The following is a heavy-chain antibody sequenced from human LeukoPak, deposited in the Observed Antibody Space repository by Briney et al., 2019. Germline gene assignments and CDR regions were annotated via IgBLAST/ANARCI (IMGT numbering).Heavy chain of an antibody. V-gene: IGHV4-59*01. J-gene: IGHJ6*02. CDR3: ARSYDSRGYYYYGMDV. D-gene: IGHD3-22*01. CDR2: IYYTGST. Sequence: SETLSLTCTVSGGSISSYYGGWIRQPPGKGLEWIGYIYYTGSTGYNPSLKSRVTISVDTSKNQFSLKLSSVTTADTAVYYCARSYDSRGYYYYGMDVWGQGTTVTVSS. CDR1: GGSISSYY.